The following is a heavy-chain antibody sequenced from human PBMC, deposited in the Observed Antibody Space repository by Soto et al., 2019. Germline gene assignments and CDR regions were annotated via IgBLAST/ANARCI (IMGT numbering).Heavy chain of an antibody. CDR1: GFTFSNYV. J-gene: IGHJ4*02. Sequence: QVQLVESGGGVVQPGRSLRLSCAASGFTFSNYVMHWVRQAPGKGLEWVAVISDDGSNEYYADSVKGRFTISRDNSKKVLYLQMNSLRAEDTAVYYCAKVTVRYNYGSGDYWGQGTLVTVSS. D-gene: IGHD3-10*01. CDR2: ISDDGSNE. V-gene: IGHV3-30*18. CDR3: AKVTVRYNYGSGDY.